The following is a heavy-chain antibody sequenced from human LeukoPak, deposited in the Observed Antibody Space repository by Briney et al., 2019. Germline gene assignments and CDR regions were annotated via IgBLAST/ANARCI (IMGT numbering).Heavy chain of an antibody. D-gene: IGHD6-19*01. CDR1: GFTVSSNY. CDR3: GKDQSSQWLVAPADY. V-gene: IGHV3-66*01. J-gene: IGHJ4*02. Sequence: GGSLRLSCTASGFTVSSNYMIWVRQAPGKGLEWVSVLYAGGSAYYADSVKGRFTISRDNSKNTLYLQMNSLRADDTAVYYCGKDQSSQWLVAPADYWGQGTLVTVSS. CDR2: LYAGGSA.